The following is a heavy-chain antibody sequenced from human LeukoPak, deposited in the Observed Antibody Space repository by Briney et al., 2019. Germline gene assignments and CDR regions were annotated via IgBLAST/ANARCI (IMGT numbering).Heavy chain of an antibody. V-gene: IGHV4-39*01. CDR2: TYYSGST. CDR1: GGSISSSSYY. D-gene: IGHD3-3*01. Sequence: SETLSLTCTVSGGSISSSSYYWGWIRQPPGKGLEWIGSTYYSGSTYYNPSLKSRVTISVDTSKNQFSLKLSSVTAADTAVYYCARRPYDFWSGYLRPNWFDPWGQGTLVTVSS. CDR3: ARRPYDFWSGYLRPNWFDP. J-gene: IGHJ5*02.